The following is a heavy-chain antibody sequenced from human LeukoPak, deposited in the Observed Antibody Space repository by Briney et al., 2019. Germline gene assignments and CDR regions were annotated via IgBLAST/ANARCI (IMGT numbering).Heavy chain of an antibody. CDR2: INPNSGGT. V-gene: IGHV1-2*02. D-gene: IGHD3-16*01. J-gene: IGHJ2*01. Sequence: ASVKVSCKASGYTFTGYYMHWVRQAPGQGLEWMGWINPNSGGTNYAQKFQGRVTMTRDTSISTAYMEPSRLRSDDTAVYYCARSAAGLGWDWYFDLWGRGTLVTVSS. CDR3: ARSAAGLGWDWYFDL. CDR1: GYTFTGYY.